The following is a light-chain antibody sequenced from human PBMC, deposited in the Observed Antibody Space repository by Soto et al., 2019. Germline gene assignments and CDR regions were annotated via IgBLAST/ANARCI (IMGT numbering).Light chain of an antibody. Sequence: EIVMTQSPATLSVSPWERATLSCMASQSVSSNLAWYQQKPGQAPRLLIYGASTRATGIPARFSGSGSGTEFTLTISSLQSEDFAVYYCQQYNNWPPNTFGQGTRLQI. J-gene: IGKJ5*01. CDR2: GAS. CDR1: QSVSSN. CDR3: QQYNNWPPNT. V-gene: IGKV3-15*01.